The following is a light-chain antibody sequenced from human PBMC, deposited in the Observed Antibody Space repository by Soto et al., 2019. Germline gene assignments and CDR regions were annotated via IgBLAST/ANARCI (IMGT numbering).Light chain of an antibody. V-gene: IGKV3D-20*02. Sequence: EIVMTQSPATLSVSPGERATLSCRASQSVSDSLAWYQQKPGQAPRVLIYGASSRATGIPDRFSGSGSGTDFTLTISRLEPEDFAVYYCQQRSNWPPITFGQGTRLEIK. CDR1: QSVSDS. CDR2: GAS. J-gene: IGKJ5*01. CDR3: QQRSNWPPIT.